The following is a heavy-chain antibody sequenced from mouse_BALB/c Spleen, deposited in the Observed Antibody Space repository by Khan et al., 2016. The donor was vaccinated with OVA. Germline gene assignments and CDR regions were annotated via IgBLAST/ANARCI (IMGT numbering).Heavy chain of an antibody. CDR3: ARSTSVVARAMDY. J-gene: IGHJ4*01. CDR1: GFTFSSFG. D-gene: IGHD1-1*01. V-gene: IGHV5-17*02. CDR2: ISSGSSTI. Sequence: EVQLVESGGGLVQPGGSRKLSCAASGFTFSSFGMHWVRQAPEKGLEWVAYISSGSSTIFYADTVKGRFTISRDNPKHTLFLQMTSLRSEDTAMYYCARSTSVVARAMDYWGQGTSVTVSS.